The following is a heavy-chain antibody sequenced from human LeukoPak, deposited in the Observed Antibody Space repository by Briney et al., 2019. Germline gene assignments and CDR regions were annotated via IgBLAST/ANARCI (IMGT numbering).Heavy chain of an antibody. CDR2: MSYDGSKT. Sequence: PGGSLRLSCAASGFFFSTYAMHWVRQAPGKGLEWVALMSYDGSKTYYADSVRGRFTISRDNSKNTLYLQMNSLRAEDTAVYYCARTKEMATISYFDSWGQGTLVTVSS. J-gene: IGHJ4*02. CDR1: GFFFSTYA. D-gene: IGHD5-24*01. CDR3: ARTKEMATISYFDS. V-gene: IGHV3-30*04.